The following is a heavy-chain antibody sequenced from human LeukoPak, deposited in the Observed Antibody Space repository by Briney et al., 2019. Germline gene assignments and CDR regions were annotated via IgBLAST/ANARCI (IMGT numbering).Heavy chain of an antibody. CDR3: AKVSGYYDSSGYSHFDY. D-gene: IGHD3-22*01. J-gene: IGHJ4*02. Sequence: GGSLRLSCAASGFTFSSYAMSWVRQAPGQGLEWVSAISGSGGSTYYADSVKGRFTISRDNSKNTLYLQMNSLRAEDTAVYYCAKVSGYYDSSGYSHFDYWGQGTLVTVSS. CDR2: ISGSGGST. V-gene: IGHV3-23*01. CDR1: GFTFSSYA.